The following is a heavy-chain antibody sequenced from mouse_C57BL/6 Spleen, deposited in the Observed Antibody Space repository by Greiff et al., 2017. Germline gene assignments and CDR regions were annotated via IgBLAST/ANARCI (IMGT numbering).Heavy chain of an antibody. CDR3: ARGGDYYGSSYDY. CDR2: IYPGDGDT. D-gene: IGHD1-1*01. J-gene: IGHJ2*01. Sequence: VQLQQPGAELVKPGASVKISRKASGYAFSSHWMNWVKQRPGKGLEWIGQIYPGDGDTNYNGKFKGKATLTADKSSSTAYMQPSSLTSEDSAVYFCARGGDYYGSSYDYWGQGTTLTVSS. CDR1: GYAFSSHW. V-gene: IGHV1-80*01.